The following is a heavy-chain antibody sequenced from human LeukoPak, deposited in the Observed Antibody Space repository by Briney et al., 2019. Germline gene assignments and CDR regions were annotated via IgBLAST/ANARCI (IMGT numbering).Heavy chain of an antibody. D-gene: IGHD2-8*01. CDR1: GGSISSGGYY. CDR3: ARDVQSYCTNGVCYSSYFDY. Sequence: PSETLSLTCTVSGGSISSGGYYWSWIRQPPGKGLEWIGYIYHSGSTYYNPSLKSRVTISVDRSKNQFPLKLSSVTAADTAVYYCARDVQSYCTNGVCYSSYFDYWGQGTLVTVSS. J-gene: IGHJ4*02. V-gene: IGHV4-30-2*01. CDR2: IYHSGST.